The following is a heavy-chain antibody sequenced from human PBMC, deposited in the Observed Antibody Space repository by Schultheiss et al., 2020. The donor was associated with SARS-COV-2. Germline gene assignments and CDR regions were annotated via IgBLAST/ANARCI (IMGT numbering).Heavy chain of an antibody. Sequence: GGSLRLSCAASGFTFSSYGMHWVRQAPGKGLEWVAVIWYDGSNKYYADSVKGRFTISRDNSKNTLYLQMNSLKTEDTAVYYCTTSFWPVPSPDYWGQGTLVTVSS. V-gene: IGHV3-33*01. D-gene: IGHD3-16*02. J-gene: IGHJ4*02. CDR3: TTSFWPVPSPDY. CDR1: GFTFSSYG. CDR2: IWYDGSNK.